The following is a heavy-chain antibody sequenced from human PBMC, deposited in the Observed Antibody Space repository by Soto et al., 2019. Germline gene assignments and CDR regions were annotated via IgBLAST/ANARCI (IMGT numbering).Heavy chain of an antibody. CDR2: IKNKANSYTT. CDR1: GFTFSDHY. V-gene: IGHV3-72*01. J-gene: IGHJ4*02. D-gene: IGHD6-19*01. CDR3: TRARLGSSRSSDY. Sequence: EVQLVESGGGLVQPEGSLRLSCAASGFTFSDHYMDWVRHAPGKGLEWVGRIKNKANSYTTEYAAPVKGRFTISRDDSKNSVFLPMNRLKTDDTAVNYCTRARLGSSRSSDYWGQAILVTVSS.